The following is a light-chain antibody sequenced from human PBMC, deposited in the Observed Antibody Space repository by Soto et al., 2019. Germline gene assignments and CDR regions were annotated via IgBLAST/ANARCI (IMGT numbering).Light chain of an antibody. V-gene: IGKV3-11*01. J-gene: IGKJ4*01. CDR3: QQRSTPLT. Sequence: EVVLTQSPDTLSLSPGERATLSCRASQSVSSYLAWYQQKPGQAPRLLIYDASNRATGIPARFSGSGSGTDFTLTISSLEPEDFAVYYCQQRSTPLTFGGGTKVDI. CDR1: QSVSSY. CDR2: DAS.